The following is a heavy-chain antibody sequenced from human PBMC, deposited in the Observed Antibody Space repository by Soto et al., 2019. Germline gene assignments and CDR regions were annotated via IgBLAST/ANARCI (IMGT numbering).Heavy chain of an antibody. CDR3: ARPNPSWGSGSSGWFDP. V-gene: IGHV1-18*01. CDR1: GYTLTSYG. J-gene: IGHJ5*02. D-gene: IGHD3-10*01. Sequence: ASVKVSCKASGYTLTSYGISWVRQAPGQGLEWMGWTSAYKGNTNYAQKLQGRVTMTTDTSTSTAYMELRSLKSDDTAVYYCARPNPSWGSGSSGWFDPWGQGTLVTVSS. CDR2: TSAYKGNT.